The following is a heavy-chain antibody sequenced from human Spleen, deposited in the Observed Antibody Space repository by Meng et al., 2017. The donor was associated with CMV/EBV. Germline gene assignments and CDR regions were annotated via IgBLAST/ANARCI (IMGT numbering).Heavy chain of an antibody. Sequence: SGYRFADWWIAWVRQVPGKGMEWVGIIFPSESRTAYSPSFQGQVTISADKSIRNDYLQWSSRKASDSAIYHCARFEAPTHEDNWFDPWGQGTLVTVSS. CDR3: ARFEAPTHEDNWFDP. V-gene: IGHV5-51*01. CDR2: IFPSESRT. J-gene: IGHJ5*02. D-gene: IGHD3-9*01. CDR1: GYRFADWW.